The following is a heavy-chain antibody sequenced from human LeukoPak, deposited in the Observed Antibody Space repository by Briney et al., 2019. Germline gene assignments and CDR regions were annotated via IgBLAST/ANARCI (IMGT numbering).Heavy chain of an antibody. J-gene: IGHJ6*04. CDR3: ARVLYYYDSSGSRDV. V-gene: IGHV3-21*01. CDR2: ISSSSSYI. Sequence: GGSLRLSCAASGFTFSSYSMNWVRQAPGKGLEWVSSISSSSSYIYYADSVKGRFTISRDNAKNSLYLQMNSLRAEDTAVYYCARVLYYYDSSGSRDVWGKGTTVTVSS. D-gene: IGHD3-22*01. CDR1: GFTFSSYS.